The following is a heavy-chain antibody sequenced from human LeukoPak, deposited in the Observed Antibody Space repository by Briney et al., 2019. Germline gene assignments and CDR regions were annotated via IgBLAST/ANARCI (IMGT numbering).Heavy chain of an antibody. CDR1: GFTFSSYE. CDR2: ISSSGSTI. CDR3: ARDHYDILTGYFTSTYFDY. Sequence: GGSLRLSCAASGFTFSSYEMNWVRQAPGKGLEWVSYISSSGSTIYYADSVKRRFTISRDNAKNSLYLQMNSLRAEDTAVYYCARDHYDILTGYFTSTYFDYWGQGTLVTVSS. J-gene: IGHJ4*02. V-gene: IGHV3-48*03. D-gene: IGHD3-9*01.